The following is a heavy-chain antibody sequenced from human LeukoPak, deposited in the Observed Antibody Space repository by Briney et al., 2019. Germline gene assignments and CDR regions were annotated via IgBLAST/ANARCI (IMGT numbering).Heavy chain of an antibody. V-gene: IGHV3-20*04. CDR2: INWNGGST. Sequence: GGSLRLSCAASGFTFDDYGMSWVRQSPGKGLEWVSGINWNGGSTGYADSVKGRFTISRDNVKNSLYLQMNSLRAEDTALYSCAQIGYCSSTSCYTGFDYWGQGTLVTVSS. CDR3: AQIGYCSSTSCYTGFDY. CDR1: GFTFDDYG. J-gene: IGHJ4*02. D-gene: IGHD2-2*02.